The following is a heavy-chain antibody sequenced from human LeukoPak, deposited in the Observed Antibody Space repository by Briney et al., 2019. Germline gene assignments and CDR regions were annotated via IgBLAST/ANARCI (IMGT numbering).Heavy chain of an antibody. CDR2: ISITGDTT. Sequence: GSLRLSCAASGFTFSSFAMSWVRQAPGEGLEWVSIISITGDTTYYADSVRGRFTIFRDNSKNTLYLQMNSLGAEDTALYYCAKSPSWGPAAAGMRFDYWGQGTLVTVSS. CDR1: GFTFSSFA. J-gene: IGHJ4*02. V-gene: IGHV3-23*01. CDR3: AKSPSWGPAAAGMRFDY. D-gene: IGHD6-13*01.